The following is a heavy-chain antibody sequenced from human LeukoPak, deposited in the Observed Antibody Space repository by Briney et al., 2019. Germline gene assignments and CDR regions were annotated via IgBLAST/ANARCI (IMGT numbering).Heavy chain of an antibody. J-gene: IGHJ4*02. CDR2: ISSSCSYI. Sequence: PGETLRLSCAASGFTISSYSLNWVRQAPGQGLEWVSSISSSCSYIYYSDSVISRFTNSRDNAKNSLYLQMNSVRADDTAVYFCARVCVDTAMVTPSGFDYWGQGTLVTVSS. CDR3: ARVCVDTAMVTPSGFDY. D-gene: IGHD5-18*01. V-gene: IGHV3-21*01. CDR1: GFTISSYS.